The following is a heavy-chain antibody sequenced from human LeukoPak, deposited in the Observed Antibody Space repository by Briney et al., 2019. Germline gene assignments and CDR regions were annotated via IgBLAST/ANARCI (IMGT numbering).Heavy chain of an antibody. Sequence: SVKVSCKASGGTFSSYAISWVRQAPGQGLEWMGGIIPIFVTANYAQKFQGSVTITAAESTSTAYMELSSLRSEDTAVYYCARGVLRYFDWLFYYYMDVWGKGTTVTVSS. V-gene: IGHV1-69*13. CDR2: IIPIFVTA. CDR3: ARGVLRYFDWLFYYYMDV. J-gene: IGHJ6*03. D-gene: IGHD3-9*01. CDR1: GGTFSSYA.